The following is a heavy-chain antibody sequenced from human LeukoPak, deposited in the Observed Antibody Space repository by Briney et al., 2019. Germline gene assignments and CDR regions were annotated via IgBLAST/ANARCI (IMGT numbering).Heavy chain of an antibody. CDR2: ISGSGGST. CDR3: AKSRRWTYYFDY. V-gene: IGHV3-23*01. D-gene: IGHD5-24*01. Sequence: PGGSLRLSCAASGFTFSSYAMSWVRQAPGKGLEWVSAISGSGGSTYYADSVKGRLTISRDNSKNTLYLQMNSLRAEDTAVYYCAKSRRWTYYFDYWGQGTLVTVSS. CDR1: GFTFSSYA. J-gene: IGHJ4*02.